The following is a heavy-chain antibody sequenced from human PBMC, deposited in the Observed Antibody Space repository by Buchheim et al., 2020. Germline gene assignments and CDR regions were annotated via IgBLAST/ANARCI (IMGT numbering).Heavy chain of an antibody. Sequence: QVQLVESGGGVVQPGRSLRLSCAASGFTFSSYGMHWVRQAPGKGLEWVAVISYDGSNKYYADSVKGRFTISRDNYKNTLYLQMNSLRAEDTAVYYCAKDPYYSSSWLYYYYGMDVWGQGTT. V-gene: IGHV3-30*18. CDR2: ISYDGSNK. D-gene: IGHD6-13*01. CDR1: GFTFSSYG. J-gene: IGHJ6*02. CDR3: AKDPYYSSSWLYYYYGMDV.